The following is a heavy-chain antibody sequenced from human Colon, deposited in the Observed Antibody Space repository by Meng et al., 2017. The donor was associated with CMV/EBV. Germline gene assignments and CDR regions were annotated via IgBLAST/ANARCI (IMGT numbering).Heavy chain of an antibody. CDR2: IRYDESKK. Sequence: GESLKISCAASGFTFRNFGMNWVRQAPGKGLEWISFIRYDESKKFYADSVKGRFTISRDNSKNTLFLQMDSLRAEDTAVYYCARLSGNSRMDVWGQGTTVTVSS. CDR1: GFTFRNFG. CDR3: ARLSGNSRMDV. V-gene: IGHV3-30*02. D-gene: IGHD1-26*01. J-gene: IGHJ6*02.